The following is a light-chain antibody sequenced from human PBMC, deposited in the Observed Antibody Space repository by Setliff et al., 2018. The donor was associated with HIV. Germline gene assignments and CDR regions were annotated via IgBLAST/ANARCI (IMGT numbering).Light chain of an antibody. V-gene: IGLV2-14*03. CDR1: SSDVGAYNF. CDR2: DVI. J-gene: IGLJ1*01. CDR3: SSYTTSRQFV. Sequence: QSVLTQPASVSGSPGQSATISCTGTSSDVGAYNFVSWYQQHPGRAPKLMIYDVINRNSGVSIRFSGSKSGNAASLTISGLQAEDEADYYCSSYTTSRQFVFGSGTKVTGL.